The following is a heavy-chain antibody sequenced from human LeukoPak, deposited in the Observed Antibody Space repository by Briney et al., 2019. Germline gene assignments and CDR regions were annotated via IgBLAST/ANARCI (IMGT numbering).Heavy chain of an antibody. J-gene: IGHJ6*03. CDR1: GGSISSSSYY. V-gene: IGHV4-39*07. CDR2: IYYSGST. D-gene: IGHD2-2*01. Sequence: PSETLSLTCTVSGGSISSSSYYWGWIRQPPGKGLEWIGSIYYSGSTYYNPSLKSRVTISVDTSKNQFSLKLSSVTAADTAVYYCASLPGYYMDVWGKGTTVTVSS. CDR3: ASLPGYYMDV.